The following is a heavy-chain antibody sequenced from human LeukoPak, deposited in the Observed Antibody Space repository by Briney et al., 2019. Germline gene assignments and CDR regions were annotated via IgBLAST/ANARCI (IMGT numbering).Heavy chain of an antibody. Sequence: PGESLKISCKGSGYSFTSYWIGWVRQMPGKGLEWMGIIYPGDSDTRYSPSFQGQVTISADKSISTAYLQWSSLKASDTAMYNCARRFREYYYDSSGYRDAFDIWGQGTMVTVSS. CDR3: ARRFREYYYDSSGYRDAFDI. CDR1: GYSFTSYW. D-gene: IGHD3-22*01. CDR2: IYPGDSDT. J-gene: IGHJ3*02. V-gene: IGHV5-51*03.